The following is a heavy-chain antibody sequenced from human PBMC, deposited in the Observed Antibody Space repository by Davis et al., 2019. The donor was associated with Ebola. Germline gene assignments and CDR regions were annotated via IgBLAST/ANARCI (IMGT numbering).Heavy chain of an antibody. D-gene: IGHD1-26*01. V-gene: IGHV3-33*06. J-gene: IGHJ3*02. CDR1: GFTLSGYD. CDR3: AKDTSNIWFDI. CDR2: IWDDGSNK. Sequence: GGSLRLSCAASGFTLSGYDMNWVRQAPGKGLQWVAVIWDDGSNKYYADSVKGRFTISRDNSKNTLYLQMNGLRVEDTAIYYCAKDTSNIWFDIWGQGTVVTVSS.